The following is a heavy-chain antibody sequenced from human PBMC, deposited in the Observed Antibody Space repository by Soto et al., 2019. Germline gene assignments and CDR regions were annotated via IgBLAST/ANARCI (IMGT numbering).Heavy chain of an antibody. CDR2: ISAYNGNT. Sequence: QVQLVQSGAEVKKPGASVKVSCKASGYTFTSYGISWVRQAPGQGLEWMGWISAYNGNTNYAQKLQGRVTMTTDTSTRPAYMELRSLRSDDTAVYYCARTYYDFWSGYYTGYYYYYMDVWGKGTTVTVSS. CDR3: ARTYYDFWSGYYTGYYYYYMDV. CDR1: GYTFTSYG. D-gene: IGHD3-3*01. J-gene: IGHJ6*03. V-gene: IGHV1-18*01.